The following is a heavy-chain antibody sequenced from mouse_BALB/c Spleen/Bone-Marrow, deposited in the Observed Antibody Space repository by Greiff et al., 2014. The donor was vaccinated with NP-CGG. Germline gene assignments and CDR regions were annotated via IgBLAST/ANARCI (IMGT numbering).Heavy chain of an antibody. CDR2: IYPGNNDA. CDR3: ARNWDWVFAY. D-gene: IGHD4-1*01. V-gene: IGHV1-5*01. Sequence: EVQLQQSGTMLARPGASLRMSCKASGYTFTNYWINWIKQRPGQGLEWIGAIYPGNNDAKYTQKFKAKAKLTAVTSTSTADMELSSLTNEDSAVYYCARNWDWVFAYWGQGTLVTVSA. J-gene: IGHJ3*01. CDR1: GYTFTNYW.